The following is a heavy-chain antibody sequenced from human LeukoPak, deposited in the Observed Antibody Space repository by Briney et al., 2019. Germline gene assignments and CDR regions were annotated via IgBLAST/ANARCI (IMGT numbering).Heavy chain of an antibody. D-gene: IGHD2-2*01. CDR3: ARGVESTWFDP. Sequence: SETLSLTCTVSGYSISSNYYWAWIRQPPGKGLEWIGSIYHPVDTSYNPSLKSRVTISVDTSKNQFSLKLSSVTAADTAVYYCARGVESTWFDPWGQGTLVTVSS. J-gene: IGHJ5*02. V-gene: IGHV4-38-2*02. CDR1: GYSISSNYY. CDR2: IYHPVDT.